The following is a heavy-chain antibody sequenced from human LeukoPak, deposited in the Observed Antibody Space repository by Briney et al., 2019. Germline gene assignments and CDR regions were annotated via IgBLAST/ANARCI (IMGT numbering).Heavy chain of an antibody. CDR2: IYSGGST. V-gene: IGHV3-66*02. Sequence: GGSLRLSCAASGFTVSSNYMSWVRQAPGKGLEWVSVIYSGGSTYYADSVKGRFTISRDNSKNTLYLQMNSLRAEDTAVYYCAREGCSGGSCYFDYWGQGTLVTVSS. D-gene: IGHD2-15*01. CDR1: GFTVSSNY. CDR3: AREGCSGGSCYFDY. J-gene: IGHJ4*02.